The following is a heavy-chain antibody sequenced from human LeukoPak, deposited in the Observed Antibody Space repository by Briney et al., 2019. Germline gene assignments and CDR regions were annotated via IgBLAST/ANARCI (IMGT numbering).Heavy chain of an antibody. CDR2: IYYSGST. V-gene: IGHV4-59*05. J-gene: IGHJ6*02. CDR1: GGSISSYY. CDR3: ARLDAYYYYGMDV. Sequence: SETLSLTCTVSGGSISSYYWSWIRQPAGKGLEWIGSIYYSGSTYYNPSLKSRVTISVDTSKNQFSLKLSSVTAADTAVYYCARLDAYYYYGMDVWGQGTTVTVSS.